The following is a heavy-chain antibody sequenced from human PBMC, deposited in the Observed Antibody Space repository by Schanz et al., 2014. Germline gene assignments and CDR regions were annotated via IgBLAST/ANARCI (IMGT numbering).Heavy chain of an antibody. Sequence: VHLLESGGGLVQPGGSLRLSCTASGFTFSSYSMNWVRQAPGKGLEWVSYVSRSTPDIYYADSVRGRFTVSRDNSKNTLYLEVNSLRPEDTALYYCARDNSHWLVDYWGQGTLVTVSS. D-gene: IGHD6-19*01. J-gene: IGHJ4*02. CDR3: ARDNSHWLVDY. V-gene: IGHV3-48*01. CDR2: VSRSTPDI. CDR1: GFTFSSYS.